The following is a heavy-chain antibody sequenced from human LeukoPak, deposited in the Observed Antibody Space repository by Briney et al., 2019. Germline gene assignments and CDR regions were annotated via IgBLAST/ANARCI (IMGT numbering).Heavy chain of an antibody. CDR2: ISSSSTI. CDR1: GFTFSSYS. CDR3: ARSRRSGGSCYAWGAAFDI. Sequence: GGSLRLSCAASGFTFSSYSMNWVRQAPGKGLEWVSYISSSSTIYYADSVKGRFTISRDNAKNSLYLQMNSLRDEDTAVYYCARSRRSGGSCYAWGAAFDIWGQGTMVTVSS. V-gene: IGHV3-48*02. D-gene: IGHD2-15*01. J-gene: IGHJ3*02.